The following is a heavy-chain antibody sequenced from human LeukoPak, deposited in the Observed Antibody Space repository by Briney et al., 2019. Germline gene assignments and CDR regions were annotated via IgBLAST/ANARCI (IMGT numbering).Heavy chain of an antibody. CDR1: GFTFSTYT. J-gene: IGHJ4*02. V-gene: IGHV3-23*01. D-gene: IGHD1-1*01. CDR3: AKDRAGTPWAD. CDR2: IDGRGVDI. Sequence: GGSLRLSCAATGFTFSTYTMTWVRLAPGKGLECVSTIDGRGVDIYYAGSVKGRFTISRDNSRNTIYLQMNSLRAEDTAFYYCAKDRAGTPWADWGQGTLVTVSS.